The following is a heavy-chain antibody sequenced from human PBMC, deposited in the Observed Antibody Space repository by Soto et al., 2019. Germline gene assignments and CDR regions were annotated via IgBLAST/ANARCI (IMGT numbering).Heavy chain of an antibody. CDR3: ARMGGAGYDFWSGYPPFDY. CDR2: IYSGGNT. V-gene: IGHV3-53*04. CDR1: GFTVSSNY. Sequence: EVQLVESGGGLVQPGGSLRLSCAASGFTVSSNYMSWVRQAPGKGLEWVSVIYSGGNTYYADCVKCRFTLSRHNSKNPLYLQMNSLRAEDTAVYYCARMGGAGYDFWSGYPPFDYWSQGTLVTVSS. D-gene: IGHD3-3*01. J-gene: IGHJ4*02.